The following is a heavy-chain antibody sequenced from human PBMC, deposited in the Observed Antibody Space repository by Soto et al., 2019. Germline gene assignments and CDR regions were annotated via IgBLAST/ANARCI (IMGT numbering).Heavy chain of an antibody. CDR2: INRDGSEK. CDR3: AREIFGDSGHAFDI. J-gene: IGHJ3*02. V-gene: IGHV3-7*01. Sequence: EVQLAESGGDLVQPGGSLRLLCAAPGFTFSSYWMSWVRQAPGKGLEWVANINRDGSEKYYVDSVEGRFTISRDNAKNSLYLQMNSLRGEDTAVYYCAREIFGDSGHAFDIWGQGTMVTVS. D-gene: IGHD3-10*01. CDR1: GFTFSSYW.